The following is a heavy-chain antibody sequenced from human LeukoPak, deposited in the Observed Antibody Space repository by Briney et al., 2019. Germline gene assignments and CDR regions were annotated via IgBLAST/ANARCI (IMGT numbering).Heavy chain of an antibody. CDR3: AKDGVWVRRDYGDYLLTLLAPGNYYGMDV. V-gene: IGHV3-23*01. CDR2: ISGSGGST. J-gene: IGHJ6*02. CDR1: GFTFSSYA. D-gene: IGHD4-17*01. Sequence: PGGSLRLSCAASGFTFSSYAMSWVRQAPGKGLEWVSAISGSGGSTYYADSVKGRFTISRDNSKNTLYLQMNSLRAEDTAVYYCAKDGVWVRRDYGDYLLTLLAPGNYYGMDVWGQGTTVTVSS.